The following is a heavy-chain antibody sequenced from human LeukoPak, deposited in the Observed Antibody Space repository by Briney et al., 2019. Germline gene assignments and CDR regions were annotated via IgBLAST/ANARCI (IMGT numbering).Heavy chain of an antibody. J-gene: IGHJ4*02. CDR3: ASERNSGSYHRLPDY. D-gene: IGHD1-26*01. V-gene: IGHV1-46*01. CDR2: INPSGGST. CDR1: GYTFTGYY. Sequence: GASVKVSCKASGYTFTGYYMHWVRQAPGQGLEWMGIINPSGGSTSYAQKFQGRVTMTRDTSTSTVYMELSSLRSEDTAVYYCASERNSGSYHRLPDYWGQGTLVTVSS.